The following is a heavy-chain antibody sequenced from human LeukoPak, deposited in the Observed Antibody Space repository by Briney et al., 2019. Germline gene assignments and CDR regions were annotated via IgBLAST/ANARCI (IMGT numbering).Heavy chain of an antibody. CDR1: GFTFSNYA. J-gene: IGHJ4*02. Sequence: GGSLRLSCAASGFTFSNYAMSWARQAPGKGLEWVSAISGSGGSTYYADSVKGRFTISRDNSKNTLYLQMNSLRAEDTAVYYCTKGTIWLPFGYWGQGTLVTVSS. V-gene: IGHV3-23*01. CDR2: ISGSGGST. D-gene: IGHD5-18*01. CDR3: TKGTIWLPFGY.